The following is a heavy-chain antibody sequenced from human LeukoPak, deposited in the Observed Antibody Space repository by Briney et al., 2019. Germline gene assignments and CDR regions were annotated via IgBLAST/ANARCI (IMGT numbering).Heavy chain of an antibody. CDR1: GGSFSGYY. Sequence: PSETLSLTCAVYGGSFSGYYWSWIRQPPGKGLEWIGEINHSGSTNYNPSLKSRVTISVDTSKNQFSLKLSSVTAADTVVYYCARGRKSAAGMGYDYWGQGTLVTVSS. CDR3: ARGRKSAAGMGYDY. V-gene: IGHV4-34*01. D-gene: IGHD6-13*01. CDR2: INHSGST. J-gene: IGHJ4*02.